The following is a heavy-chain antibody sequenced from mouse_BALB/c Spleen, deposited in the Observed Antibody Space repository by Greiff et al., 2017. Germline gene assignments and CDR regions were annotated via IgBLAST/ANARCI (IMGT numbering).Heavy chain of an antibody. D-gene: IGHD4-1*01. CDR2: ISDGGSYT. CDR3: ARYTWDWFAY. J-gene: IGHJ3*01. Sequence: EVKLMESGGGLVKPGGSLKLSCAASGFTFSDYYMYWVRQTPEKRLEWVATISDGGSYTYYPDSVKGRFTISRDNAKNNLYLQMSSLKSEDTAMYYCARYTWDWFAYWGQGTLVTVSA. CDR1: GFTFSDYY. V-gene: IGHV5-4*02.